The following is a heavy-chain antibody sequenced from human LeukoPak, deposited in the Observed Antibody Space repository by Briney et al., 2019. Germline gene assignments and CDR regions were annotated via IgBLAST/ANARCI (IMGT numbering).Heavy chain of an antibody. D-gene: IGHD2-8*01. Sequence: ASVKVSCTASGYTFTDYYMEWVRQAPGQGLEWMGLINPNSGGTNYAQKFQGRVTMTRDTSISTAYMELSRLRSDDTAVYYCARVRSYCTNGVCYWDLDYWGQGTLVTVSS. J-gene: IGHJ4*02. CDR1: GYTFTDYY. V-gene: IGHV1-2*02. CDR3: ARVRSYCTNGVCYWDLDY. CDR2: INPNSGGT.